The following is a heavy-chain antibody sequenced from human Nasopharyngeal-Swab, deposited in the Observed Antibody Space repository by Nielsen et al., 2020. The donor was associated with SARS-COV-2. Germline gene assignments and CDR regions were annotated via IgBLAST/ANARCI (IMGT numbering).Heavy chain of an antibody. CDR1: GYTFTGYY. CDR3: ARESIAATWGYYYYGMDV. V-gene: IGHV1-2*06. Sequence: ASVKVACKASGYTFTGYYMHWVRQAPGQGLEWMGRINPNSGGTNYAQKFQGRVTMTRDTSISTAYMELSRLRSDDTAVYYCARESIAATWGYYYYGMDVWGQGTTVTVSS. D-gene: IGHD6-6*01. CDR2: INPNSGGT. J-gene: IGHJ6*02.